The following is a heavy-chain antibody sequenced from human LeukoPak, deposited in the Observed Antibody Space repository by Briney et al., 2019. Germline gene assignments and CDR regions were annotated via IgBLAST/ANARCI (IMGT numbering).Heavy chain of an antibody. J-gene: IGHJ4*02. CDR3: ARDDCGSTTCYGDY. CDR2: ISSSSTTV. D-gene: IGHD2-2*01. Sequence: GGSLRLSCAASGFTFRSYNMNWVRQAPGKGLERVSYISSSSTTVYYADSVKGRFTISRDNAKNSLYLQMNSLRAEDTAVYYCARDDCGSTTCYGDYWGQGALVTVSS. CDR1: GFTFRSYN. V-gene: IGHV3-48*01.